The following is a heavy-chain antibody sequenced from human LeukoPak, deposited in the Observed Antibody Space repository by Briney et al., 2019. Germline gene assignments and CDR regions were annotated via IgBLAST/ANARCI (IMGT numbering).Heavy chain of an antibody. J-gene: IGHJ4*02. CDR2: IYPGDSDT. CDR3: ARRGVRWSFYFFDY. V-gene: IGHV5-51*01. D-gene: IGHD4-23*01. Sequence: PGGSRKISVKCSGYNFTSYWIGGVRRVPGKGRGGMGIIYPGDSDTRYSPSCQGQVTISADKSISTAYLQWSSLKASDTAMYYCARRGVRWSFYFFDYWGQGTLVTVSS. CDR1: GYNFTSYW.